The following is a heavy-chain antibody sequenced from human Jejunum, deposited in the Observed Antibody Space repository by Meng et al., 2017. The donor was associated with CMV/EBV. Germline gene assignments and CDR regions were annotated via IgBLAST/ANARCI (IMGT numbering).Heavy chain of an antibody. CDR3: ARGPPYYDFWSGYRYYFDY. Sequence: NWVRQAPGKGLEWVAIISYDGSNVYYTDSVKGRFTISRDNSKSTLYLQMDSLSAADTAVYYCARGPPYYDFWSGYRYYFDYWGQGTLVTVSS. V-gene: IGHV3-30*03. D-gene: IGHD3-3*01. CDR2: ISYDGSNV. J-gene: IGHJ4*02.